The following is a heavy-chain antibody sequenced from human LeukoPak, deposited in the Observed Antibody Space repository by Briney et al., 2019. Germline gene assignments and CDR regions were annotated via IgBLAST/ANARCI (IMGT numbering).Heavy chain of an antibody. D-gene: IGHD3-10*01. CDR2: ISYDGSNK. CDR1: GFTFSSYA. J-gene: IGHJ3*02. Sequence: GGSLRLSCAASGFTFSSYAMHWVRQAPGKGLEWVAVISYDGSNKYYADSVKGRFTISRDNSKNTLYLQMNSLRAEDTAVYYCASARNPAPYYYGSGSYYWASFDIWGQGTMATVSS. CDR3: ASARNPAPYYYGSGSYYWASFDI. V-gene: IGHV3-30*04.